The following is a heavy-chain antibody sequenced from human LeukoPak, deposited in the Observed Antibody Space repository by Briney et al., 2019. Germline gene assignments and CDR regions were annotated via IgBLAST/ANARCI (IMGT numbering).Heavy chain of an antibody. V-gene: IGHV3-48*01. CDR1: GFTFSNYN. CDR2: ISSSGNTL. J-gene: IGHJ4*02. D-gene: IGHD1-26*01. Sequence: GGSLRLSCAASGFTFSNYNMNWVRQAPGKGLEWVSYISSSGNTLYYADSVKGRFTISRDNAKNSLYLQMNSLRAEDTAVYYCATESGTYSGTCFDYWGQGTLVTVSS. CDR3: ATESGTYSGTCFDY.